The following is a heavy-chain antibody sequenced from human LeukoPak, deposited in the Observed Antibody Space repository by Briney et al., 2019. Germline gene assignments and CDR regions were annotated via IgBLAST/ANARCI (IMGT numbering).Heavy chain of an antibody. CDR2: ISGSGGST. CDR1: GFTFSSYA. V-gene: IGHV3-23*01. D-gene: IGHD2-15*01. J-gene: IGHJ4*02. CDR3: ARYCSGASCYSGVDY. Sequence: GGSLRLSCAASGFTFSSYAMSWVRQAPGKGLEWVSGISGSGGSTYYADSVKGRFTISRDNSKNTLYLQMSSLRAEDTAVYYCARYCSGASCYSGVDYWGQGTLVPVSS.